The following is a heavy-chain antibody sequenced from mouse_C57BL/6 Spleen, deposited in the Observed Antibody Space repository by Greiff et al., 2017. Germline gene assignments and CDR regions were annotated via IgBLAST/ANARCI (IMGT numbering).Heavy chain of an antibody. D-gene: IGHD2-4*01. V-gene: IGHV1-81*01. CDR2: IYPRSGNT. CDR1: GYTFTSYG. J-gene: IGHJ2*01. CDR3: AMAYDYDDY. Sequence: QVQLQQSGAELARPGASVKLSCKASGYTFTSYGISWVKQRPGQGLEWIGEIYPRSGNTYYNEKFKGKATLTADKSSSTAYMELRSLTSEDSAVYFCAMAYDYDDYWGQGTTLTVSS.